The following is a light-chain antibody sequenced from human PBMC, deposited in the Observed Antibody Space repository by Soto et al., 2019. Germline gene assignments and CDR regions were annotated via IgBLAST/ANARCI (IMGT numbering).Light chain of an antibody. CDR2: AES. V-gene: IGKV1-39*01. Sequence: DIQMTQSPSSLSASVGDRVTITCRASQSIISYLNWYQQKPGKAPKLLIYAESSLQSGVPSRFSGSGSGTDFTLTISSLQPEDFSTYYCQQSYSLPRTFGQGTEVEIK. CDR3: QQSYSLPRT. CDR1: QSIISY. J-gene: IGKJ1*01.